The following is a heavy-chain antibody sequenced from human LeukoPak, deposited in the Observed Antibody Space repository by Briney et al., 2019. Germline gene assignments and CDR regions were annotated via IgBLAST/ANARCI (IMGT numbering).Heavy chain of an antibody. Sequence: PGGSLRLSCAASGFTFSSYGMHWVRQAPGKGLEWVAVIWYDGSNKYYADSVKGRFTISRDNSKNTLYLQMNSLRAEDTAVYYCAKGYSGTPGLDYWGQGTLVTVSS. V-gene: IGHV3-33*06. CDR2: IWYDGSNK. CDR1: GFTFSSYG. J-gene: IGHJ4*02. D-gene: IGHD1-26*01. CDR3: AKGYSGTPGLDY.